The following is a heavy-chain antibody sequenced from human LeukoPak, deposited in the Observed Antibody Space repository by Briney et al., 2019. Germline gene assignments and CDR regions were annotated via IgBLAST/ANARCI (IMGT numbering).Heavy chain of an antibody. Sequence: SETLSLTCAVYGGSFSGYYWSWIRQPPGKGLEWIGEINHSGSTNYNSSLKSRVTISVDTSKNQFSLKLSSVTAADTAVYYCARGRYSDYWGQGTLVTVSS. CDR2: INHSGST. CDR3: ARGRYSDY. V-gene: IGHV4-34*01. CDR1: GGSFSGYY. J-gene: IGHJ4*02.